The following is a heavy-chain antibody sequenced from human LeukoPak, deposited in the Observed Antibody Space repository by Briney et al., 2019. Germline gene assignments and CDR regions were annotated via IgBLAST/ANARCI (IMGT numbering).Heavy chain of an antibody. J-gene: IGHJ5*02. CDR1: GYTFISHD. Sequence: ASVKVSCKAFGYTFISHDIHWVRQATGQGLEWMGRMNPNSGNTGYAQKFQGRVTMTRNTSIRTAYMDLSSLTYDDTAVYFCARARDCSGGNCHVWLDPWGQGTLVTVSS. CDR3: ARARDCSGGNCHVWLDP. D-gene: IGHD2-15*01. CDR2: MNPNSGNT. V-gene: IGHV1-8*01.